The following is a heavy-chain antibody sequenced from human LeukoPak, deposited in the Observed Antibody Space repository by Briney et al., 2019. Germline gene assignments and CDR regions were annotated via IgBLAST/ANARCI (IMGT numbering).Heavy chain of an antibody. J-gene: IGHJ4*02. D-gene: IGHD5-18*01. CDR3: ARVAYSYGGSDYFDY. CDR1: GYTFTSYY. CDR2: INPNSGGT. V-gene: IGHV1-2*02. Sequence: ASVKVSCKASGYTFTSYYMHWVRQAPGQGLEWMGWINPNSGGTNYAQKFQGRVTMTRDTSISTAYMELSRLRSDDTAVYYCARVAYSYGGSDYFDYWGQGTLVTVSS.